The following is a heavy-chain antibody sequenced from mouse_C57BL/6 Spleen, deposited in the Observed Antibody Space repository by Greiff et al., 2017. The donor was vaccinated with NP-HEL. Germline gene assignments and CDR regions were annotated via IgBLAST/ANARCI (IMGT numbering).Heavy chain of an antibody. Sequence: QVQLQQSGPGLVAPSQSLSITCTVSGFSLTSYAISWVRQPPGKGLEWLGVLWTGGGTNYNSALKSRLSISKDNSKSQVFLKMNSLQTEDTARYYCAREREGYDWFAYWGQGTLVTVSA. CDR2: LWTGGGT. D-gene: IGHD2-2*01. CDR1: GFSLTSYA. V-gene: IGHV2-9-1*01. J-gene: IGHJ3*01. CDR3: AREREGYDWFAY.